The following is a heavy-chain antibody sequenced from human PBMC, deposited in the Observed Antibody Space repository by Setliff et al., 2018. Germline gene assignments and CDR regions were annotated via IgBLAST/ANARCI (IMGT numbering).Heavy chain of an antibody. CDR2: VDPSNGAI. CDR1: GYTFTTYY. Sequence: ASVKVSCKASGYTFTTYYIHWVRQAPGQGLEWVGRVDPSNGAIHYAQNFQGRVTMTRDTSTSIVYMELNSLRFEDTAVYYCAREFPGGTKGFDYWGQGTLVTVSS. J-gene: IGHJ4*02. CDR3: AREFPGGTKGFDY. D-gene: IGHD1-1*01. V-gene: IGHV1-46*01.